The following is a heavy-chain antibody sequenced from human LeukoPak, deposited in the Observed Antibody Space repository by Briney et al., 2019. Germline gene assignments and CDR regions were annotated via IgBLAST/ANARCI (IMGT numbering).Heavy chain of an antibody. CDR3: ARDNMVRGVIVY. CDR1: GYTFTGYG. Sequence: ASVKVSCKASGYTFTGYGISWVRQAPGQRIEWMGWISAYNGNTNYAQKLQGRVTMTTDTSTSTAYMELSSLRSDDTAVYYCARDNMVRGVIVYWGQGTLVTVSS. D-gene: IGHD3-10*01. CDR2: ISAYNGNT. J-gene: IGHJ4*02. V-gene: IGHV1-18*01.